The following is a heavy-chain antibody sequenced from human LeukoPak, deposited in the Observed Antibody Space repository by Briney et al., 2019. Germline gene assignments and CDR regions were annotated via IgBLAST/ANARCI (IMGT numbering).Heavy chain of an antibody. D-gene: IGHD4-17*01. Sequence: GGSLRLSCAASGFTFSSYSMNWVRQAPGKGLEWVSYISSSSTIYYADSVKGRFTISRDNAKNSLYLQMNSLRAEDTAVYYCASPLYGDTDYYYMDVWGKGTTVTVSS. CDR1: GFTFSSYS. CDR2: ISSSSTI. V-gene: IGHV3-48*01. CDR3: ASPLYGDTDYYYMDV. J-gene: IGHJ6*03.